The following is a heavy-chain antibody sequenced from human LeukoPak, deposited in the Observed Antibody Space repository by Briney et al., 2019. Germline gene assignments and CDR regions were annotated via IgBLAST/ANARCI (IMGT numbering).Heavy chain of an antibody. Sequence: GGSLRLSCAASGFTFSSYSMNWVRQAPGKGLEWVSSISSSSSYIYYADSVKGRFTISRDNAKNSLYLQMNSLRAEDTAVYYCARDTADFWGGYIFALDPWGQGTLVTVSS. CDR1: GFTFSSYS. D-gene: IGHD3-3*01. J-gene: IGHJ5*02. V-gene: IGHV3-21*01. CDR3: ARDTADFWGGYIFALDP. CDR2: ISSSSSYI.